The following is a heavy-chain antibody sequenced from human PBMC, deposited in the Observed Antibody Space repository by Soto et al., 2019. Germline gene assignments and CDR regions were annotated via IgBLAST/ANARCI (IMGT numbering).Heavy chain of an antibody. V-gene: IGHV4-30-2*01. CDR1: GGSTSSGGYS. CDR2: IYHSGST. Sequence: SETLSLTCAVSGGSTSSGGYSWSWIRQPPGKGLEWIGYIYHSGSTYYNPSLKSRVTISVDRSKNQFSLKLSSVTAADTAVYYCAREGITMVRGVTHDWFDPWGQGTLVTVSS. J-gene: IGHJ5*02. D-gene: IGHD3-10*01. CDR3: AREGITMVRGVTHDWFDP.